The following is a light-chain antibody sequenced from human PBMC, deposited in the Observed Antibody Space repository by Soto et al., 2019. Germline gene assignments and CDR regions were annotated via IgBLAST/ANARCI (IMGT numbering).Light chain of an antibody. J-gene: IGKJ5*01. CDR3: QQYGGSPIT. V-gene: IGKV3-20*01. CDR2: GAS. CDR1: QSVTTR. Sequence: EIVMTQSPGTLSLSPGERVTLSCRASQSVTTRLAWYQHKPVQAPTLLMSGASNRASGVPVRFSGSGSGTDFTLTITRLEPEDFALYYCQQYGGSPITFGLGTRLEI.